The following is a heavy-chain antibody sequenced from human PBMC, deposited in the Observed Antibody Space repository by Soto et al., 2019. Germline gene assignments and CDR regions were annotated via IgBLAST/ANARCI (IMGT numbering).Heavy chain of an antibody. CDR1: GGSSTLYY. D-gene: IGHD4-17*01. CDR2: TYSSGST. J-gene: IGHJ4*02. V-gene: IGHV4-59*01. CDR3: ARSTGYGDSYFDY. Sequence: SETQSLTSPVSGGSSTLYYWNWIRRSPGKGLEWIGYTYSSGSTNYRSSLKSRVTISGDTSKNQFSLRLRSVTAADTAVYFCARSTGYGDSYFDYWGQGALVTVSS.